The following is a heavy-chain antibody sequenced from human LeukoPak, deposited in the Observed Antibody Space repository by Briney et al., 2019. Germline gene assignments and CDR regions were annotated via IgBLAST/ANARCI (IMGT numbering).Heavy chain of an antibody. Sequence: PSETLSLTCTASGGSISSYYWSWIRQPAGKGLEWIGRIYTSGSTNYNPSLKSRVTMSVDTSKNQFPLKLSSVTAADTAVYYCARESIIVVVPAAIRAAYYFDYWGQGTLVTVSS. V-gene: IGHV4-4*07. CDR3: ARESIIVVVPAAIRAAYYFDY. CDR2: IYTSGST. D-gene: IGHD2-2*01. CDR1: GGSISSYY. J-gene: IGHJ4*02.